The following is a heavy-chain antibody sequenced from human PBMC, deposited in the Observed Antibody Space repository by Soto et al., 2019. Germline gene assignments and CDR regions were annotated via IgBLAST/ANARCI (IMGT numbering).Heavy chain of an antibody. D-gene: IGHD2-15*01. CDR2: VNPSGGST. CDR1: GYVFAAYS. V-gene: IGHV1-46*01. CDR3: AREENCSDGICYSEYFQR. Sequence: ASVKVSWKASGYVFAAYSMDWVRQAPGQGVEWMGVVNPSGGSTNYAQKFQGRITMTRDTSTSTVYMDLSSLTSEDTAVYYCAREENCSDGICYSEYFQRWGQGTLVTVSS. J-gene: IGHJ1*01.